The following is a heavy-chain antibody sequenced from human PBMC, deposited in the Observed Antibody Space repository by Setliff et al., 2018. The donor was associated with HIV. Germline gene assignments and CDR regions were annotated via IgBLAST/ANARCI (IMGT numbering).Heavy chain of an antibody. V-gene: IGHV1-69*10. J-gene: IGHJ4*02. Sequence: GASVKVSCKASGYTFTSYGISWVRQAPGQGLEWMGGIIPILGIANYAQKFQGRVTITTDESTSTAYMELSSLRSEDTAVYYCATDGSAFDRWGQGTLVTVSS. D-gene: IGHD3-10*01. CDR3: ATDGSAFDR. CDR2: IIPILGIA. CDR1: GYTFTSYG.